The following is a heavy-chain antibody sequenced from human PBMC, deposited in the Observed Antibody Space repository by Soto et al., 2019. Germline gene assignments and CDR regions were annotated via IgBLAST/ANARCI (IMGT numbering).Heavy chain of an antibody. V-gene: IGHV1-2*04. CDR2: INPNTGGT. CDR3: TKSLNHYGMDV. D-gene: IGHD3-10*01. J-gene: IGHJ6*02. Sequence: ASVKVSCKASGYTFTAYYVHWVRRAPGQGLEWMGWINPNTGGTKYAQKFKGWVTMTRDTSISTAYMELSRLRSDDTAMYYCTKSLNHYGMDVWGQGTTVTVSS. CDR1: GYTFTAYY.